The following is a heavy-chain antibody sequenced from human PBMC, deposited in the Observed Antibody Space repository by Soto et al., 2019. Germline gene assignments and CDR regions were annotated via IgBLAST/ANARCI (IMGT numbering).Heavy chain of an antibody. D-gene: IGHD1-26*01. J-gene: IGHJ5*02. CDR1: GGSISSSSYY. Sequence: QLQLQELGPGLVKPSETLSLTCTVSGGSISSSSYYWGWIRQPPGKGLEWIGSIYYSGSTYYNPSLKSRVTISVDTSKNQFSLKLSSVTAADTAVYYCAMGSLTGFDPWGQGTLVTVSS. CDR3: AMGSLTGFDP. V-gene: IGHV4-39*01. CDR2: IYYSGST.